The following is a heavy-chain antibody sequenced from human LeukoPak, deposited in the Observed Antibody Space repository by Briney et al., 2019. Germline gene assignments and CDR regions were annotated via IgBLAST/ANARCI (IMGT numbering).Heavy chain of an antibody. J-gene: IGHJ6*02. V-gene: IGHV1-8*01. CDR1: GYTFTSYD. CDR3: ARAMVRGVIITVFYGMDV. D-gene: IGHD3-10*01. Sequence: ASVKVSCKASGYTFTSYDINWVRQATGQGLEWMGWMNPNSGNTGYAQKFQGRVTMTRNTSISTAYMELSSLRSEDTAVYYCARAMVRGVIITVFYGMDVWGRGTTVTVSS. CDR2: MNPNSGNT.